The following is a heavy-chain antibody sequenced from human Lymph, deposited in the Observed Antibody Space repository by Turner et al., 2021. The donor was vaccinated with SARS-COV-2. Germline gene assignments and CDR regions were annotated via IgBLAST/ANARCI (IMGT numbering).Heavy chain of an antibody. V-gene: IGHV4-39*01. CDR1: GGSISSSSHY. CDR2: IYYIGSN. CDR3: ARLVRRAEYYFDY. Sequence: QLQLQESGPGLVKPSETLSLTCTVSGGSISSSSHYWGWIRQPPGRGLEWIGHIYYIGSNYYNPSLKSRVTISVDTSKNQFSRKLSSVTAADTAVYYCARLVRRAEYYFDYWGQGTLVTVSS. D-gene: IGHD3-10*01. J-gene: IGHJ4*02.